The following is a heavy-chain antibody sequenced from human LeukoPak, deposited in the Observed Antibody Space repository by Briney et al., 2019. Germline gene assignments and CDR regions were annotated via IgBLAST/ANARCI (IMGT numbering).Heavy chain of an antibody. CDR3: ARAGGYCGRISCPYYFDH. V-gene: IGHV1-8*02. Sequence: ASVKVSCKASGYTFTNYGISWVRQATGQGLEWMGWMNPNSGNTGYAQKFQGRVTMTRNTSISTAYMELSSLRSEDTAVYYCARAGGYCGRISCPYYFDHWGQGSLVAVSS. J-gene: IGHJ4*02. CDR1: GYTFTNYG. D-gene: IGHD2-15*01. CDR2: MNPNSGNT.